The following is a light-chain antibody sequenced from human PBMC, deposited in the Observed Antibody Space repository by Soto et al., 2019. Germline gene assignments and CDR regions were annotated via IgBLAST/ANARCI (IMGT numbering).Light chain of an antibody. CDR2: DAS. J-gene: IGKJ2*01. CDR3: QQCNSYSYT. V-gene: IGKV1-5*01. Sequence: DIQMTQSPSTLSASVGDRVTITCRASQSIGTWLAWYQQKPGKAPKLLIYDASNVESGVPSRFSGSGSGTEFTLTISSLQPDDFATYYCQQCNSYSYTFGQGTKVDIK. CDR1: QSIGTW.